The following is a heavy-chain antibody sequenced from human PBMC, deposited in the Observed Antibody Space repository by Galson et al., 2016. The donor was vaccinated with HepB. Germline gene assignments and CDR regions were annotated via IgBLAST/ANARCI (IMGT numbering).Heavy chain of an antibody. CDR1: NFTFSNVW. CDR3: ARPGGYGGNAFDP. V-gene: IGHV3-15*07. D-gene: IGHD4-23*01. Sequence: SLRLSCAGSNFTFSNVWMNWVRQAPGRGPEWVGRIKSQRDGRTRHYADSVKGRFTISRDNSKNTLYLQMDSLRIEDTAVYYCARPGGYGGNAFDPWGQGTLFTVSS. CDR2: IKSQRDGRTR. J-gene: IGHJ5*02.